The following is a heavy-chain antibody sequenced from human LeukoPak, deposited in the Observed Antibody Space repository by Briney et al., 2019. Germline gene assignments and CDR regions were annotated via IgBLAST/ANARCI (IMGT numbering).Heavy chain of an antibody. CDR1: GFTFSSYW. D-gene: IGHD3-9*01. V-gene: IGHV3-48*01. CDR3: ARCLRYFDWLFSVDL. J-gene: IGHJ4*02. CDR2: ISISSSTI. Sequence: GGSLRLSCAASGFTFSSYWMSWVRLAPGKGLEWISYISISSSTIYYADSVKGRFTISRDDAKNSLYLQMNSLRADDTAIYYCARCLRYFDWLFSVDLWGQGTLVTVSS.